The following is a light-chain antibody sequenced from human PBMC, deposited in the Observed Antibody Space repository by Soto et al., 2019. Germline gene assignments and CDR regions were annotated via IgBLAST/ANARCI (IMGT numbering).Light chain of an antibody. Sequence: QSVLTQPPSASGSPGQSVTISCTGASSDVGGYNYVSWFQQHPGKAPKPMISEVNNRPSGVSNRFSGSKSGNTASLTISGLQGEDEADYYCSAYTVSRTYVFGTGTKVTV. CDR2: EVN. CDR1: SSDVGGYNY. J-gene: IGLJ1*01. V-gene: IGLV2-14*01. CDR3: SAYTVSRTYV.